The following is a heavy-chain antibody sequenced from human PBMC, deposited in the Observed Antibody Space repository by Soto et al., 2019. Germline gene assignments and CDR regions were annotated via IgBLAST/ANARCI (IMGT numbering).Heavy chain of an antibody. J-gene: IGHJ6*01. CDR2: ISYDGSNK. V-gene: IGHV3-30*18. CDR1: VFTFSSYG. D-gene: IGHD6-13*01. Sequence: VGSLRLSCASSVFTFSSYGMHCVRHSPGKWLEWVAVISYDGSNKYYADSVKGRFTISRDNSKNTLYLQMNSLRAEDTAVYYCAKERAAAGIYHYYGMEVLGQGTTVNVSS. CDR3: AKERAAAGIYHYYGMEV.